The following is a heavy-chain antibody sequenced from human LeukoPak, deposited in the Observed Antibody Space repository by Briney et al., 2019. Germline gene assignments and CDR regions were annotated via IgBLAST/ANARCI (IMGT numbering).Heavy chain of an antibody. V-gene: IGHV4-59*01. D-gene: IGHD5-18*01. Sequence: SETLSLTCAVSGGSIISDYWSYIRQPPGKGLEWIGSISYSGSTNYNPSLKSRVTISVDMSNNEFSLNLTSVTAADTAVYYCARSLRNGYSYGYIDYWGQGTLVTVSS. CDR2: ISYSGST. J-gene: IGHJ4*02. CDR3: ARSLRNGYSYGYIDY. CDR1: GGSIISDY.